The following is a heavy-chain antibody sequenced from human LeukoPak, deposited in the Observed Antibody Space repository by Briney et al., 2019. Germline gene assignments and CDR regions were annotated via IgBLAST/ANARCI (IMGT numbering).Heavy chain of an antibody. J-gene: IGHJ4*02. CDR3: VGSSTNSGWLFDY. CDR1: GGSISSGSYY. Sequence: PSQTLSLTCTVSGGSISSGSYYWSWIRQPAGTGLEWIGRIYTSGSTNYNPSLKSRVTISVDTSKNQFSLKLSSVTAADTAVYYCVGSSTNSGWLFDYWGQGTLVTVSS. V-gene: IGHV4-61*02. D-gene: IGHD6-19*01. CDR2: IYTSGST.